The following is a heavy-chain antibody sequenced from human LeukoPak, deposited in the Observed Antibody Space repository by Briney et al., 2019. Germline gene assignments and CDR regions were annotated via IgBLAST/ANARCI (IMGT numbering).Heavy chain of an antibody. Sequence: SETLSLTCTVSGGSISSYYWSWIRQPPGKGLEWIGYIYYSGSTNYNPSLKSRVTISVDTSKNQFSLKLSSVTAADTAVYYCAKDFRGYYDSSGYGSWGQGTLVTVSS. V-gene: IGHV4-59*01. J-gene: IGHJ5*02. D-gene: IGHD3-22*01. CDR3: AKDFRGYYDSSGYGS. CDR1: GGSISSYY. CDR2: IYYSGST.